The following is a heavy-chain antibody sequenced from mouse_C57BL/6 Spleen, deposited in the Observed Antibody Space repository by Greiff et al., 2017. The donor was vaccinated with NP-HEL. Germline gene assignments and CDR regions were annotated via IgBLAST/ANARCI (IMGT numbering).Heavy chain of an antibody. J-gene: IGHJ1*03. Sequence: EVQLQQSGAELVRPGASVKLSCTASGFNIKDDYMHWVKQRPEQGLEWIGWIDPENGDTEYASKFQGKATITADTSSNAAYLQLSSLTSEDTAVYYCTADYYGSDYWDFDVWGTGTTVTGSS. CDR2: IDPENGDT. D-gene: IGHD1-1*01. CDR3: TADYYGSDYWDFDV. CDR1: GFNIKDDY. V-gene: IGHV14-4*01.